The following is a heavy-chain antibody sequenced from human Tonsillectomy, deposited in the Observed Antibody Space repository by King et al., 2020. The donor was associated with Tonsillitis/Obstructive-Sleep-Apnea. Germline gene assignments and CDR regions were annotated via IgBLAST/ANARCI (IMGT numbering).Heavy chain of an antibody. V-gene: IGHV1-46*01. CDR1: GYTFTSYY. J-gene: IGHJ4*02. D-gene: IGHD1-26*01. CDR2: INPSGGST. CDR3: ARVADSGSYYPPFDY. Sequence: VQLVESGAEVKKPGASVKVSCKASGYTFTSYYMHWVRQAPGQGLEWMGIINPSGGSTSYAERFQGRVTMTRDTSTSTVYMELSSLRSEDTAVYYCARVADSGSYYPPFDYWGQGTLVTVSS.